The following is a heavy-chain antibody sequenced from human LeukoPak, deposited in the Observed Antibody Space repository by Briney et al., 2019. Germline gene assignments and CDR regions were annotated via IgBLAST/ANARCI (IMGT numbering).Heavy chain of an antibody. D-gene: IGHD6-19*01. Sequence: GGSLRLSCAAFGFTFSSYGMHWVRQAPGKGLEWVAVISYDGSNKYYADSVKGRFTISRDNSKNTLYLQMNSLRAEDTAVYYCARHSIAVAEFDYWGQGTLVTVSS. CDR1: GFTFSSYG. V-gene: IGHV3-30*03. CDR3: ARHSIAVAEFDY. J-gene: IGHJ4*02. CDR2: ISYDGSNK.